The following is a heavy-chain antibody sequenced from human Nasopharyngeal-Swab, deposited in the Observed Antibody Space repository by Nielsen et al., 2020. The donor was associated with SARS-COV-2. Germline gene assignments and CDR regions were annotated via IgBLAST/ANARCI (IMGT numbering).Heavy chain of an antibody. V-gene: IGHV4-34*01. Sequence: SETLSLTCAAYGGSFSGYYWSWIRQPPGKGLEWIGEINHSGSTNYNPSLKSRVTISVDTSKNQFSLKLSSVTAADTAVYYCARVSPSHRTYYYYYMDVWGKGTTVTVSS. J-gene: IGHJ6*03. CDR3: ARVSPSHRTYYYYYMDV. CDR1: GGSFSGYY. CDR2: INHSGST.